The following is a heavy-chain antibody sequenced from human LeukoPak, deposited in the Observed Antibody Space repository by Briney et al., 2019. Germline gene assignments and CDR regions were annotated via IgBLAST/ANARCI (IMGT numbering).Heavy chain of an antibody. D-gene: IGHD2-15*01. CDR1: GYTFSSYG. CDR2: ISAYKGDT. Sequence: ASVKVSCKTSGYTFSSYGISWLRQAPGQGLEWVGWISAYKGDTDYAQKFQGRLTVTRDTSTSTAYMELQSLTSDDTAVYYCARADIIVVADATPVGSAFEYWGQGALITVS. CDR3: ARADIIVVADATPVGSAFEY. J-gene: IGHJ4*02. V-gene: IGHV1-18*01.